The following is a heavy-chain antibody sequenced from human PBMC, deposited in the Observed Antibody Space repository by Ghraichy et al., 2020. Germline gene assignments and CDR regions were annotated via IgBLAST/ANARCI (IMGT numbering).Heavy chain of an antibody. J-gene: IGHJ6*02. D-gene: IGHD4-23*01. CDR1: GFTLSGYS. Sequence: GEPLNISCVASGFTLSGYSMNWVRQSPGKGLEWVAYITSSSRTISYADSVKGRFAISRDNAQNSLFLQMNNLREEDTAVYYCARGSTVVRFFYYNGMDVWGQGTTVTVSS. CDR3: ARGSTVVRFFYYNGMDV. CDR2: ITSSSRTI. V-gene: IGHV3-48*02.